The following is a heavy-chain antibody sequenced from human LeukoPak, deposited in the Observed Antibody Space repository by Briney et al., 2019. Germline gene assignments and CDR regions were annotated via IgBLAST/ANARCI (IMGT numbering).Heavy chain of an antibody. Sequence: PGGSLRLSCAASGFTFSNYAMSWVRQAPGKGLEWVSAISGSGGSTYYADSVKGRFTISRDNSKNTLHLQMNSLRAEDTAVYYCAAAGPYYYYCMDVWGKGTTLTVSS. CDR3: AAAGPYYYYCMDV. V-gene: IGHV3-23*01. D-gene: IGHD6-13*01. CDR2: ISGSGGST. J-gene: IGHJ6*03. CDR1: GFTFSNYA.